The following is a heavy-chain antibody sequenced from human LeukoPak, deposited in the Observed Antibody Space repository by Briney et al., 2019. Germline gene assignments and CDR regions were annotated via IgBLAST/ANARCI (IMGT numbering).Heavy chain of an antibody. V-gene: IGHV4-31*03. CDR1: GGSISSGGYY. Sequence: PSQTLSLTCTVSGGSISSGGYYWSWIRQHPGKGLEWIGYIYYSGSTYYNPSLKSRVTISVDTSKNQFSLKVTSVTAADTAVYYCAAVEALRGFGDYAPEWGQGTLVTVSS. CDR2: IYYSGST. D-gene: IGHD5-12*01. CDR3: AAVEALRGFGDYAPE. J-gene: IGHJ4*02.